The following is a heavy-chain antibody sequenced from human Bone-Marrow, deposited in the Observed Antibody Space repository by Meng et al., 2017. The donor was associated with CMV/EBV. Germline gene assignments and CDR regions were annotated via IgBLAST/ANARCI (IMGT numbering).Heavy chain of an antibody. CDR1: GFTFSSYA. Sequence: GGSLRLSCAASGFTFSSYAMHWVRQAPGKGLEWVSAISGSGGSTYYADSVKGRFTISRDNSKNTLYLQMNSLRAEDTAVYYCAKDREDIAAASDGFDYWGQGTLVTVSS. J-gene: IGHJ4*02. CDR2: ISGSGGST. V-gene: IGHV3-23*01. D-gene: IGHD6-13*01. CDR3: AKDREDIAAASDGFDY.